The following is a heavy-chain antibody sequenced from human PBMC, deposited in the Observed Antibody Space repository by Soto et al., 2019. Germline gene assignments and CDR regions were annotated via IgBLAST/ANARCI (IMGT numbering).Heavy chain of an antibody. CDR3: ARDPGSRAVAGTI. CDR2: IYSGGST. J-gene: IGHJ4*02. CDR1: GFSVSSNY. D-gene: IGHD6-19*01. V-gene: IGHV3-53*01. Sequence: ELQLVESGGGLIQPGGSLRLSCAASGFSVSSNYMSWVRQAPGNGLEWVSVIYSGGSTHYADSVEARFTISRDISKNTLYLQMNSLRAEDTAVYYCARDPGSRAVAGTIWGQGTLVTVSS.